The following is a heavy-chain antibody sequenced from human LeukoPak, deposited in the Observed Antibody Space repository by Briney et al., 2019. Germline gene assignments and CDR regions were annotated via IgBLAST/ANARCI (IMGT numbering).Heavy chain of an antibody. V-gene: IGHV3-30*18. Sequence: PGGSLRLSSAASGFTFSSYGMHWVRQAPGKGLEWVAVISYDGSNKYYADSVKGRFTISRDNSKNTLYLQMNSLRAEDTAVYYCAKGNIVATIEGMLDYWGQGTLVTVSS. CDR1: GFTFSSYG. D-gene: IGHD5-12*01. CDR3: AKGNIVATIEGMLDY. J-gene: IGHJ4*02. CDR2: ISYDGSNK.